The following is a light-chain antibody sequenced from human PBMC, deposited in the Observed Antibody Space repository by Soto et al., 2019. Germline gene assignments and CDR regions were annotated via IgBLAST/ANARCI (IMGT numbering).Light chain of an antibody. CDR3: QQYCSSPFT. Sequence: ENVLTQSPGTLSLSPGERATLSCRASQSVTINYLAWYQQKPGQAPRLLIYGVSTRATGIPDRFSGSGSGTDFTLTISGLEPEDFAVYYCQQYCSSPFTFGHGTKVDIK. V-gene: IGKV3-20*01. CDR1: QSVTINY. J-gene: IGKJ3*01. CDR2: GVS.